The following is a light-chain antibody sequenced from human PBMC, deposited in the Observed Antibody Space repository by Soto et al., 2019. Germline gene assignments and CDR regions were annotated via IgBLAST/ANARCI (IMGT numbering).Light chain of an antibody. CDR1: QSISSW. V-gene: IGKV1-5*03. Sequence: DIQMTQSPSTLSASVGDRVTITCRASQSISSWLAWYQQKPGKAPKLLIYKASSLESGVPSRFSGSGSGTEFTSHIKHLPACDFANLYCQQYNSYPITFGQGTRLEIK. CDR2: KAS. CDR3: QQYNSYPIT. J-gene: IGKJ5*01.